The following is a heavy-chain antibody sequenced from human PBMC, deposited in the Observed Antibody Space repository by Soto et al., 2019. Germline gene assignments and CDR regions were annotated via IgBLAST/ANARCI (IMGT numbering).Heavy chain of an antibody. V-gene: IGHV3-74*01. D-gene: IGHD2-21*01. CDR1: GFTFSSYW. J-gene: IGHJ3*02. Sequence: EVQLVESGGGLVQPGGSLRLSCAASGFTFSSYWMHWVRQAPGKGLVWVSRINSDGSSMGYADSVKGRFTISRDNAKNTLYLQMNSLRAEXTAVYSCAVIPRPGDGFDIWGQGTMVTVSS. CDR2: INSDGSSM. CDR3: AVIPRPGDGFDI.